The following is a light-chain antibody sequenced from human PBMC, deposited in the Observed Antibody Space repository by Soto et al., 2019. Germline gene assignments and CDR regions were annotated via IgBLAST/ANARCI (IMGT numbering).Light chain of an antibody. J-gene: IGLJ2*01. CDR3: AAWDDSLNGPV. CDR2: YND. CDR1: TSNIGNNP. Sequence: QCALTQPPSVSEAPRQRVTISCSGSTSNIGNNPVNWYQQLPGRSPKLLIYYNDRLPSGVSDRFSGSKSGASASLAISGLQSDDAADYYCAAWDDSLNGPVFGGGTKVTVL. V-gene: IGLV1-36*01.